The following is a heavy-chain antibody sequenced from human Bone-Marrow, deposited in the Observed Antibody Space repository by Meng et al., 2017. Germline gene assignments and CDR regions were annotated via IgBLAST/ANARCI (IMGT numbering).Heavy chain of an antibody. CDR2: IDPNNDHT. D-gene: IGHD6-13*01. Sequence: QVQLVPSGAGVKKPGASVKLSCKPSGYTFAAYWIHWLRQAPGQGLEWMGRIDPNNDHTQYAQNFQGRVTMTSDTSISTVYMELNGLRSDDTAVYYCARDEDISAAGKLFGDYWGQGTLVTVSS. V-gene: IGHV1-2*06. CDR1: GYTFAAYW. J-gene: IGHJ4*02. CDR3: ARDEDISAAGKLFGDY.